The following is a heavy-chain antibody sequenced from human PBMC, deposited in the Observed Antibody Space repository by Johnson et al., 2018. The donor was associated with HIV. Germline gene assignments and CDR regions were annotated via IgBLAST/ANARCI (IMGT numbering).Heavy chain of an antibody. D-gene: IGHD1-1*01. J-gene: IGHJ3*02. CDR3: ATSTASDALDI. CDR1: GFTFSTYG. V-gene: IGHV3-23*04. CDR2: ISGSGGST. Sequence: VPLVESGGGLVQPGGSLRMSCVASGFTFSTYGMTWVRQAPGKGLEWVSAISGSGGSTYYADSVKGRFTISRDNSKNTLFLQMNSLRADDTAMYYCATSTASDALDIWGQGTMVTVSS.